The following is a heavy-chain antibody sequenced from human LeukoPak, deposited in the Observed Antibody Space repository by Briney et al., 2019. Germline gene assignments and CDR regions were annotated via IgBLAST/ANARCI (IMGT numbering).Heavy chain of an antibody. CDR3: AKASSFDTSGYPRD. CDR2: ISYDGSNK. Sequence: PGRSLRLSCAASGFTFNSYGMHWVRQAPGKGLEWVAVISYDGSNKYYADSVKGRFTISRDNSENTLYLQMNSLRAEDTAVYYCAKASSFDTSGYPRDWGQGTLVTVSS. D-gene: IGHD3-22*01. CDR1: GFTFNSYG. J-gene: IGHJ4*02. V-gene: IGHV3-30*18.